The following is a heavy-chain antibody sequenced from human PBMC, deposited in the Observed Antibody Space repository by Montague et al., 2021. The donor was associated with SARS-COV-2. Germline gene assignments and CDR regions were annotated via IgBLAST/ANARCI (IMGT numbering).Heavy chain of an antibody. CDR1: GGSIRSGSYY. V-gene: IGHV4-61*02. CDR2: IYSSGST. D-gene: IGHD4-17*01. J-gene: IGHJ6*02. Sequence: TLSLTCTVSGGSIRSGSYYRSWIRQPAGKGLEWIGRIYSSGSTNYNPSLESRVTMSVDTSKNQFSLKVSSVTAADTAVYYCARDYGDYSYYYGLDVWGQGTTVTVSS. CDR3: ARDYGDYSYYYGLDV.